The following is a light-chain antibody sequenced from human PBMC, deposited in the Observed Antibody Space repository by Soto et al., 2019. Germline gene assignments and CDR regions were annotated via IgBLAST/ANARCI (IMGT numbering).Light chain of an antibody. CDR3: SSYTGSSTLI. V-gene: IGLV2-14*01. Sequence: QSALTQPASVSGSPGQSITISCTGTSSDVGGYNYVSWYQQYPGTAPKLMIYEVSNRPSGVSHRFSASKSGNTASLTISGLQAEDEADYFCSSYTGSSTLIFGGGTQLTVL. J-gene: IGLJ7*01. CDR2: EVS. CDR1: SSDVGGYNY.